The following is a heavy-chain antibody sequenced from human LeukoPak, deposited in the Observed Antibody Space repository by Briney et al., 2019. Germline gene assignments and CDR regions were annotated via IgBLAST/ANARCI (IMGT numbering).Heavy chain of an antibody. CDR1: GGTFNTSP. J-gene: IGHJ6*03. V-gene: IGHV1-69*13. CDR3: ASEGRPYCSTSGSHVYMAYSYIDV. Sequence: SVRVSCKASGGTFNTSPLSWLRQAPGQGPEWMGGIIPFFGTANYAQKFQDRVTITADASSSTAYMELSSLRSEDTAVYYCASEGRPYCSTSGSHVYMAYSYIDVWGKGTTVIVSS. CDR2: IIPFFGTA. D-gene: IGHD3-16*01.